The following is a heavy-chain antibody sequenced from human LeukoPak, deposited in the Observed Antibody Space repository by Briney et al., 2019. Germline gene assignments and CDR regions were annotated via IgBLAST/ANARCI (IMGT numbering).Heavy chain of an antibody. J-gene: IGHJ4*02. CDR1: GGSISSGDYY. Sequence: NPSETLSLTCTVSGGSISSGDYYWSWIRQPPGKGLEWIGYIYYSGSTYYNPSLKSRVTISVDTSKNQFSLKLFSVTAADTAVYYCARVPWAVTRITGFDYGGQGTLVTVSS. CDR3: ARVPWAVTRITGFDY. D-gene: IGHD4-17*01. CDR2: IYYSGST. V-gene: IGHV4-30-4*01.